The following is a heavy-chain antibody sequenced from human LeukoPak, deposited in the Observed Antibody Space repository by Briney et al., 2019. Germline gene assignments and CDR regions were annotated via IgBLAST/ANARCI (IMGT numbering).Heavy chain of an antibody. J-gene: IGHJ5*02. V-gene: IGHV1-69*05. Sequence: SVKVSCKASGGTFSSYAISWVRQAPGQGLEWMGGIIPIFGTANYAQKFQGRVTITTDESTSTAYMELSSLRSEDTAVYYCARGWVDFWSGYSTGHWFDPWGQGTLVTVSS. CDR1: GGTFSSYA. CDR3: ARGWVDFWSGYSTGHWFDP. D-gene: IGHD3-3*01. CDR2: IIPIFGTA.